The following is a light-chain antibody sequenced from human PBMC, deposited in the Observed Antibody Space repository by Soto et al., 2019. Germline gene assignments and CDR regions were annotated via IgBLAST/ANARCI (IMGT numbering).Light chain of an antibody. J-gene: IGLJ2*01. Sequence: QSVLTQPPSASGTPGQRVTISCSGSSSNIGNNYVYWYQMVPGTAPKLLIYRNNRRPSGGPDRFSGSRSGTSASLAISGLRSEDEADYYCAAWDDSLSGRGVFGGGTKLTVL. V-gene: IGLV1-47*01. CDR2: RNN. CDR1: SSNIGNNY. CDR3: AAWDDSLSGRGV.